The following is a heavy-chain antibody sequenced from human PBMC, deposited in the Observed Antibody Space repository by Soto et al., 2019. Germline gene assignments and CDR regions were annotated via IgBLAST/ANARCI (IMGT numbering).Heavy chain of an antibody. J-gene: IGHJ6*02. CDR3: PTNNTPGGMDV. V-gene: IGHV3-53*01. Sequence: PGGSLRLSCAASGFTFNDYYMSWVRQAPGKGLEWVSVLSSGGRTYYPDSVEGRFTISGDNSKNTVYLQMHSLRAEDTAVYYCPTNNTPGGMDVWCQGTTVTVSS. CDR1: GFTFNDYY. D-gene: IGHD1-20*01. CDR2: LSSGGRT.